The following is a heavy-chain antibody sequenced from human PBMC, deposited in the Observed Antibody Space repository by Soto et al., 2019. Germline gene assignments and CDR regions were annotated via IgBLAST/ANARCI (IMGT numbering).Heavy chain of an antibody. CDR3: ARDVSPGSRSLYLDAFDI. J-gene: IGHJ3*02. Sequence: EVQLVESGGGLVRSGGSLRLSCEASGFSLRDDWMTWVRQAPGKGLEWVANIKKDGSVTFYLDSVRGRFTISRDNAKNSLYLEMHSLRAEDTALYYCARDVSPGSRSLYLDAFDIWGQGTLVTVSS. D-gene: IGHD3-10*01. CDR1: GFSLRDDW. CDR2: IKKDGSVT. V-gene: IGHV3-7*05.